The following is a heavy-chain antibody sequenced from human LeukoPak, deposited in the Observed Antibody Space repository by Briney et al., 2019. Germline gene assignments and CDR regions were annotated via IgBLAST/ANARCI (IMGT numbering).Heavy chain of an antibody. J-gene: IGHJ6*03. CDR1: GYSFTSYW. D-gene: IGHD6-13*01. Sequence: GESLKISCKGSGYSFTSYWIGWVRQMPGKGLEWMGIIYPGDSDTRYSPSFQGQVTISADKSFSTAYLQWSSLKASDTAMYYCARLSSSWYDTDYYYYYYMDVWGKGTTVTVSS. V-gene: IGHV5-51*01. CDR3: ARLSSSWYDTDYYYYYYMDV. CDR2: IYPGDSDT.